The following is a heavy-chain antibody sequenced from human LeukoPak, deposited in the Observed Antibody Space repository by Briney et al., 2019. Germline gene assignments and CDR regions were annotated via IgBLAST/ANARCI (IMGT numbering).Heavy chain of an antibody. D-gene: IGHD4-11*01. CDR3: AREDYSNSLFDY. Sequence: NPSQTLSLTCTVSGDSISSGDYYWSWIRQPPGKGLEWIGYIYYSGSTYYNPSLKSRVTISVDTSKNQFSLKLSSVTAADTAVYYCAREDYSNSLFDYWGQGTLVTVSS. J-gene: IGHJ4*02. V-gene: IGHV4-30-4*08. CDR1: GDSISSGDYY. CDR2: IYYSGST.